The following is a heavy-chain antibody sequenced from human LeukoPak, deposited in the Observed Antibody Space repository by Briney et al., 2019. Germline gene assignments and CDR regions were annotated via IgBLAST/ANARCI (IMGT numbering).Heavy chain of an antibody. CDR3: ARDYYDSRGEAFDI. D-gene: IGHD3-22*01. J-gene: IGHJ3*02. Sequence: SETLSLTCTVSGDSIGSHYWSWIRQPPGKGLEWIGYIFYVGSTNYNPSLKSRVTISVDTSKNQFSLKLNSVTAADTAVYYCARDYYDSRGEAFDIWGQGTMVTISS. V-gene: IGHV4-59*11. CDR2: IFYVGST. CDR1: GDSIGSHY.